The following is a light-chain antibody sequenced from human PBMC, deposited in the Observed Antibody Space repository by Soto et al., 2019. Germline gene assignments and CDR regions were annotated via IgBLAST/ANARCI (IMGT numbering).Light chain of an antibody. J-gene: IGLJ1*01. Sequence: QSALTQPASVSGSPGQSITISCTGTSSDVGGYNYVSWYQQLPGKAPKLLIYEVTDRPSGVSNRFSGSRSGNTASLTISGLQGEDEADYYCSSYSRSSTLYVFGTGTKVTV. CDR2: EVT. CDR1: SSDVGGYNY. CDR3: SSYSRSSTLYV. V-gene: IGLV2-14*01.